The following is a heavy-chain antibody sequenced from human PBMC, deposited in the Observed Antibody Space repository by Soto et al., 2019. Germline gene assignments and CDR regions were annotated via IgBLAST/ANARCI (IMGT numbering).Heavy chain of an antibody. CDR3: AKDHLYIRGVIHNWLDP. CDR1: GLTFSSYA. D-gene: IGHD3-10*02. V-gene: IGHV3-23*01. J-gene: IGHJ5*02. CDR2: ISGSGVST. Sequence: PVGSRRLSCAASGLTFSSYAMSWVRQAPGKGLEWVSAISGSGVSTYYADSVKGRFTISRDNSKNTLYLQMNSLRAEDTAVYYCAKDHLYIRGVIHNWLDPWGQGTLVTVSS.